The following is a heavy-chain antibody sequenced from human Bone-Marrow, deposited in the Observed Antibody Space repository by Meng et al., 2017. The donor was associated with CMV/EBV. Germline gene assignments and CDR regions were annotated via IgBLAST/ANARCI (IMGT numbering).Heavy chain of an antibody. CDR2: INSDGSST. V-gene: IGHV3-74*01. CDR3: AKVNVHGAQNFDY. J-gene: IGHJ4*02. D-gene: IGHD4-17*01. Sequence: WVSRINSDGSSTSYADSVKGRFTISRDNAKNTLYVQMNSLRAEDTAVYYCAKVNVHGAQNFDYWGQGTLVTVSS.